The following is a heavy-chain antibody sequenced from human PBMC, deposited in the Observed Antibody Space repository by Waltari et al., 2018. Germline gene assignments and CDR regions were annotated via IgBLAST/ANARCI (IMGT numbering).Heavy chain of an antibody. Sequence: EVKLLESGGGLVQPGGSLRLSCAASGFTFSNYAMNWVRQAPGKGVGWGSVIDRGGSRYYADSVKGRFTISRDNSNNTLYVQMNSLRVEDTAVYYCAKAPSGYDPYFDYWGQGTLVTVSS. V-gene: IGHV3-23*03. D-gene: IGHD5-12*01. CDR2: IDRGGSR. CDR1: GFTFSNYA. J-gene: IGHJ4*02. CDR3: AKAPSGYDPYFDY.